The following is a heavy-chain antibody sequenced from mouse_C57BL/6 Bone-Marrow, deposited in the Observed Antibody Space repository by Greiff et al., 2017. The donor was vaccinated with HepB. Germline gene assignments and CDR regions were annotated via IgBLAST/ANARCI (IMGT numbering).Heavy chain of an antibody. D-gene: IGHD1-1*02. V-gene: IGHV1-64*01. CDR3: ARSCWCNLYYAMDY. CDR2: IHPNSGST. CDR1: GYTFTSYW. J-gene: IGHJ4*01. Sequence: QVQLQQPGAELVKPGASVKLSCKASGYTFTSYWMHWVKQRPGQGLEWIGMIHPNSGSTNYNEKFKSKATLTVDKSSSTAYMQLSSLTSEDSAVYYCARSCWCNLYYAMDYWGQGTSVTVSS.